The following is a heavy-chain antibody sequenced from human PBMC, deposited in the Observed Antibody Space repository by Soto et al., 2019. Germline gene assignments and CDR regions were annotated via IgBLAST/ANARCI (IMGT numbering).Heavy chain of an antibody. D-gene: IGHD1-26*01. CDR3: ARHSVSYSKYYYYYGMDV. J-gene: IGHJ6*02. CDR1: GGTFSSYA. Sequence: QVQLVQSGAEVKKPGSSVKVSCKASGGTFSSYAISWVRQAPGQGLEWMGGIIPSFGTADYAQKIQGRVTITADKPTTTAYMELSSLTSEDTAVYYCARHSVSYSKYYYYYGMDVWGQGTTVTVSS. V-gene: IGHV1-69*06. CDR2: IIPSFGTA.